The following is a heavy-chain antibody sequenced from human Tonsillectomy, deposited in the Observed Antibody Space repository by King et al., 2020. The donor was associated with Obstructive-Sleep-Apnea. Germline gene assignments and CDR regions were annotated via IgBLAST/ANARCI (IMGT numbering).Heavy chain of an antibody. D-gene: IGHD4-17*01. Sequence: VQLVESGGGLVQPGGSLRLSCAASGFTFSTFAMNWVRQAPGKGLEWVSAISGRGGSTYYADSVRGRFTISRDNSKNTLYLQMNSLRAEDTAVYYCARGPDYGDYYFDYWGQGTLVTVSS. CDR1: GFTFSTFA. V-gene: IGHV3-23*04. CDR2: ISGRGGST. CDR3: ARGPDYGDYYFDY. J-gene: IGHJ4*02.